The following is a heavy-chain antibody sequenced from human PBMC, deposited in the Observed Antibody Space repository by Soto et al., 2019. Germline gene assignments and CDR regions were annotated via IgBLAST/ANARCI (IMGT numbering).Heavy chain of an antibody. D-gene: IGHD2-15*01. V-gene: IGHV3-49*04. CDR3: PSLPPERRGYCSGGSCYPFDY. CDR2: ISSKTYGGTT. J-gene: IGHJ4*02. CDR1: GFTFGDYA. Sequence: EVQLVDSGGGLVQPGRSLRLSCTASGFTFGDYAMIWVRQAPGKGLEWVGYISSKTYGGTTDYAASVKGRFTISRDDSKSVVYLQMNSLKTEDTAIYYCPSLPPERRGYCSGGSCYPFDYWGQGPLVTVSS.